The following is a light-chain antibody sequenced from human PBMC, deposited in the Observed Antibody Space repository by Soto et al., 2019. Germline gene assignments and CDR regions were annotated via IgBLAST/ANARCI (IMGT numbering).Light chain of an antibody. CDR3: QQYAHLPLI. CDR1: QNINNY. J-gene: IGKJ5*01. CDR2: AAS. V-gene: IGKV1-33*01. Sequence: DIQLTQSPCSLSASVGDRFTITFQASQNINNYLNWYQQKPGKAPKLLIYAASTLQSGVPSRFSGSGSGTDFTLTISCLQPEDFATYYRQQYAHLPLIFGQGTRLEIK.